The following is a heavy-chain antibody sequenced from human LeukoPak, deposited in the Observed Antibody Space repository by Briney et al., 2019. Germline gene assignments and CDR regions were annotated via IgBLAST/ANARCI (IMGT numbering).Heavy chain of an antibody. V-gene: IGHV3-23*01. CDR1: GFTFGSFG. CDR3: AKELVSSGTGYFDL. J-gene: IGHJ2*01. CDR2: ITGSTTWT. D-gene: IGHD3-10*02. Sequence: GGSLRLSCEASGFTFGSFGMTWVRQAPGKGLQWVSGITGSTTWTYYAASVKGRFPISRDNSQNTLHLQMNSLRADDTAVYYCAKELVSSGTGYFDLWGRGTLVTVSS.